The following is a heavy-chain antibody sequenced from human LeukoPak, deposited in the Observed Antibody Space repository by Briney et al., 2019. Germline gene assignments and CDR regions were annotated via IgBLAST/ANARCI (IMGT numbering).Heavy chain of an antibody. CDR2: INAGNGNT. CDR1: GYTFTSYA. D-gene: IGHD1-26*01. V-gene: IGHV1-3*03. CDR3: AREELHPGGFDY. J-gene: IGHJ4*02. Sequence: ASVKVSCKASGYTFTSYAMHWVRQAPGQRLEWMGWINAGNGNTKYSQEFQGRVTITRDTSASTAYMELSSLRSEDMAVYYCAREELHPGGFDYWGQGTLVTVSS.